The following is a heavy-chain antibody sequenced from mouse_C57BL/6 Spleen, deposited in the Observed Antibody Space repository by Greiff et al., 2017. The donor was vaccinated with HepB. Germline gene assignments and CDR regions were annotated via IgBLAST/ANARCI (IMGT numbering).Heavy chain of an antibody. CDR1: GYTFTSYW. Sequence: QVQLQQPGAELVMPGASVKLSCKASGYTFTSYWMHWVKQRPGQGLEWIGEIDPSDSYTNYNQKFKGKSTLTVDKSSSTAYMQLSSLTSEDSAVYYCARSGLGRGFAYWGQGTLVTVSA. J-gene: IGHJ3*01. D-gene: IGHD4-1*01. CDR2: IDPSDSYT. CDR3: ARSGLGRGFAY. V-gene: IGHV1-69*01.